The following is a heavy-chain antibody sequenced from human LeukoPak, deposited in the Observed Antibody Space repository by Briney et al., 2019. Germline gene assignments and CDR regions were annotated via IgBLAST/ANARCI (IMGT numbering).Heavy chain of an antibody. J-gene: IGHJ4*02. CDR2: ISYDGSNK. CDR1: GFTFSTCG. V-gene: IGHV3-30*18. CDR3: AKSDLGHRSRQVGHFDY. Sequence: GGSLRLSCAASGFTFSTCGMHWVRQAPGKGLEWVAVISYDGSNKYYADSVKGRFTISRDNSENTLYLQMNSLRAEDTAVYYCAKSDLGHRSRQVGHFDYWGQGTLVTVSS. D-gene: IGHD2-15*01.